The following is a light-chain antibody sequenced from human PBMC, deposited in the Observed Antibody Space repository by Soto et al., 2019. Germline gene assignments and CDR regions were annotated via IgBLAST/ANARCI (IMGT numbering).Light chain of an antibody. V-gene: IGKV3-20*01. CDR1: QSVSSSS. CDR2: GAS. Sequence: EIVLTQSPGTLPLSPGERATLSCRASQSVSSSSLAWYQQKPGQAPRLLIHGASSRATAIPDRFSGSGSGTDFTLTISRLEPEDFAVYYCQQFGSWTFGQGTKVEIK. CDR3: QQFGSWT. J-gene: IGKJ1*01.